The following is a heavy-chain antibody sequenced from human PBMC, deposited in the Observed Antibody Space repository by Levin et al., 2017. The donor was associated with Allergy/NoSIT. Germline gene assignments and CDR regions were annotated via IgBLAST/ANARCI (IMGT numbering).Heavy chain of an antibody. J-gene: IGHJ4*02. CDR2: ISYDGSNK. D-gene: IGHD5-18*01. CDR3: AKDARSYGVGEVDY. V-gene: IGHV3-30*18. CDR1: RFTFSNYA. Sequence: LSLTCAASRFTFSNYAMHWVRRAPGKGLEWVAVISYDGSNKYYADSVKGRFTISRDNSKNTLYLQMNSLRAEDTAVYYCAKDARSYGVGEVDYWGQGNLVTVSS.